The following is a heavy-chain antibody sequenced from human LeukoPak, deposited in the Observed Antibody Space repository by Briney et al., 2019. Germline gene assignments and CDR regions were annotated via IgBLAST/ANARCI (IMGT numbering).Heavy chain of an antibody. CDR3: ARGPTDYYDSSGYYHTPYYYYMDV. V-gene: IGHV4-34*01. CDR1: GGSFSGYY. J-gene: IGHJ6*03. Sequence: SETLSLTCAVYGGSFSGYYWSWIRQPLGKGLEWIGEINHSGSTNYNPSLKSRVTISVDTSKNQFSLKLSSVTAADTAVYYCARGPTDYYDSSGYYHTPYYYYMDVWGKGTTVTVSS. D-gene: IGHD3-22*01. CDR2: INHSGST.